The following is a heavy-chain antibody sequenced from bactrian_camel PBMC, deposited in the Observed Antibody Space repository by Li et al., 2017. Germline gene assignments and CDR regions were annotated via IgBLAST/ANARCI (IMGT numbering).Heavy chain of an antibody. D-gene: IGHD6*01. V-gene: IGHV3S31*01. CDR2: INGSGGST. J-gene: IGHJ4*01. CDR3: ATEHGGWYPPNY. CDR1: GFTFSGSA. Sequence: VQLVESGGGSVQPGGSLTLSCAASGFTFSGSAMSWVRQAPGKGLEWVGLINGSGGSTLYADSMKGRLTISRDNAKNTLYLQMNSLKTEDTAVYYCATEHGGWYPPNYWGQGTQVTVS.